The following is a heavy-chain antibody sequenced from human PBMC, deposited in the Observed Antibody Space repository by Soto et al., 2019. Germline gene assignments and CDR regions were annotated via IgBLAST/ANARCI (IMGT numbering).Heavy chain of an antibody. V-gene: IGHV3-33*01. CDR2: IWYDGSNK. D-gene: IGHD1-26*01. Sequence: ESGGGVVQPGRSLRLSCAASGFTFSSYGMHWVRQAPGKGLEWVAVIWYDGSNKYYADSVKGRFTISRDNSKNTLYLQMNSLRAEDTAVYYCARGRSYGDYFDYWGQGTLVTVSS. CDR3: ARGRSYGDYFDY. CDR1: GFTFSSYG. J-gene: IGHJ4*02.